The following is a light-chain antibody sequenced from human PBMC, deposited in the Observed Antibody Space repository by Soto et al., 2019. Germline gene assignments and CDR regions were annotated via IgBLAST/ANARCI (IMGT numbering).Light chain of an antibody. Sequence: QSVLAQPSSVSGSPGQSITISCTGTSTDVGGYNYVSWYQHHPGKGPKLMIYEVSNRPSGVSNRFSGSKSGNTASLTISGLQAEDEADYYCSSYTSSSTPYVFGTGTKVTVL. V-gene: IGLV2-14*01. CDR3: SSYTSSSTPYV. CDR2: EVS. CDR1: STDVGGYNY. J-gene: IGLJ1*01.